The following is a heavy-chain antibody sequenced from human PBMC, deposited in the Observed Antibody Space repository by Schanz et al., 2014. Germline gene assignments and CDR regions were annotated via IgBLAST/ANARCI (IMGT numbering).Heavy chain of an antibody. CDR2: IYHSGSP. D-gene: IGHD1-26*01. CDR1: GASISFYD. CDR3: ARQGDVYRLDY. Sequence: QVQLQESGPGLVKPSETLSLTCTVSGASISFYDWNWIRQSPGKGLEWIGYIYHSGSPFYNPSLQRGATIRIDTPNTRSPQKRESGTAADTAMYFCARQGDVYRLDYWGQGTLVTVSS. V-gene: IGHV4-59*08. J-gene: IGHJ4*02.